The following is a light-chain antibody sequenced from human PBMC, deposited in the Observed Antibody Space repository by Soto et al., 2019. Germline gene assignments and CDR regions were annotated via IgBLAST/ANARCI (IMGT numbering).Light chain of an antibody. CDR1: QSISRY. Sequence: DIQMTQSPSSLSASVGDRVTITCRASQSISRYLNWYQQKVGKAPKLMIYAASTLQSGVPSRFSGSGSGTDFTLTISSLQPEDFATYDCQQSYSTLYTFGQGTKLDIK. J-gene: IGKJ2*01. CDR2: AAS. V-gene: IGKV1-39*01. CDR3: QQSYSTLYT.